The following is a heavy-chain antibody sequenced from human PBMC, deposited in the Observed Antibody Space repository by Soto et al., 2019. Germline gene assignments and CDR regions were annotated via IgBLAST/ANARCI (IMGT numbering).Heavy chain of an antibody. D-gene: IGHD2-21*02. CDR2: IAFDGSQQ. CDR3: ATKVRVTNYLYYGMDV. J-gene: IGHJ6*02. CDR1: GFTFNTSG. Sequence: VGSLRLSCAASGFTFNTSGMHWVRQAPGKGLEWVAVIAFDGSQQFYGDSVRGRFSISRDNSKNTLFLEMKSLTPEDTAVYYCATKVRVTNYLYYGMDVWGQGTTVTVSS. V-gene: IGHV3-30*03.